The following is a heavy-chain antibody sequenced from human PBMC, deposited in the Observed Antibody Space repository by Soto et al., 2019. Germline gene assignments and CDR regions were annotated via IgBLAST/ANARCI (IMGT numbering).Heavy chain of an antibody. V-gene: IGHV3-23*01. J-gene: IGHJ4*02. CDR1: GFTFSSYA. D-gene: IGHD3-10*01. CDR3: AKDLDYYGSGSYYNADY. Sequence: EVQLLESGGGLVQPGGSLRLSCAASGFTFSSYAMSWVRQAPGKGLEWVSAISGSGGSTYYADSVKGRFTISRDNSKNTLYLQMNSLRAEDTAVYYCAKDLDYYGSGSYYNADYWGQGTLVTVSS. CDR2: ISGSGGST.